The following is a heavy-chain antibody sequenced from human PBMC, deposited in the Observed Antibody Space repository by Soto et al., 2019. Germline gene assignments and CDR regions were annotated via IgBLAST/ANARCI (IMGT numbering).Heavy chain of an antibody. D-gene: IGHD4-17*01. CDR1: GFTLSSYA. J-gene: IGHJ6*02. V-gene: IGHV3-30-3*01. CDR2: ISYDGSNK. CDR3: ARITVTMAYYYYGMDV. Sequence: QVQLVESGGGVVQPGRSLRLSCEASGFTLSSYAMHWVRQAPGKGLEWVAVISYDGSNKYYADSVKGRFTISRDNSKNTLYLQMNSLRAEDTAVYYCARITVTMAYYYYGMDVWGQGTTVTVSS.